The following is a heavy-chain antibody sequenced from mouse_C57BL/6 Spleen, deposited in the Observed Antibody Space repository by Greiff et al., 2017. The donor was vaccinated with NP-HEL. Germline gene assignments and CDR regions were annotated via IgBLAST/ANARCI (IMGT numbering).Heavy chain of an antibody. Sequence: EVKVEESGGGLVKPGGSLKLSCAASGFTFSDYGMHWVRQAPEKGLAWVAYISSGSSTIYYADTVKGRFTISRDNAKNTLFLQMTSLRSEDTAMYYCARPYGSSYVGWYFDVWGTGTTVTVSS. CDR1: GFTFSDYG. CDR2: ISSGSSTI. CDR3: ARPYGSSYVGWYFDV. D-gene: IGHD1-1*01. J-gene: IGHJ1*03. V-gene: IGHV5-17*01.